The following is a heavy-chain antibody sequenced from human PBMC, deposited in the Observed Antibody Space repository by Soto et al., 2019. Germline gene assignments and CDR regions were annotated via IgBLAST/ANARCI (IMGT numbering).Heavy chain of an antibody. CDR1: GFTFSSYA. CDR2: ISYDGSNK. V-gene: IGHV3-30-3*01. D-gene: IGHD3-10*01. J-gene: IGHJ4*02. Sequence: QVQLVESGGGVVQPGRSLRLSCAASGFTFSSYAMHWVRQAPGKGLEWVAVISYDGSNKYYADSVKGRFTISRDNXKXXLYLQMNSLRAEDTAVYYGARVPGLLWFGDDFNDYWGLGTLVTVSS. CDR3: ARVPGLLWFGDDFNDY.